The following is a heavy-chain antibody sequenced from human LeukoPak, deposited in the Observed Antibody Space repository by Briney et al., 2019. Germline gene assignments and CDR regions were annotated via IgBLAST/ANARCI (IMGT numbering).Heavy chain of an antibody. CDR1: GYTFTGYY. D-gene: IGHD6-13*01. V-gene: IGHV1-2*04. CDR2: INPNSGGT. J-gene: IGHJ6*02. CDR3: ARDLAPSSSWHYYYYGMDV. Sequence: ASVKVSCKASGYTFTGYYMHWVRQAPGQGLEWMGWINPNSGGTNYAQKFQGWVTMTRDTSISTAYMELSRPRSDDTAVYYCARDLAPSSSWHYYYYGMDVWGQGTTVTVSS.